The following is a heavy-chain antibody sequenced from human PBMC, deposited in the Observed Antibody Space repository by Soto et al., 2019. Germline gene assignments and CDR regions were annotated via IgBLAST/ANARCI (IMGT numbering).Heavy chain of an antibody. CDR1: GVSIRSYY. V-gene: IGHV4-59*01. D-gene: IGHD3-3*01. CDR2: IYYSGRT. CDR3: ARDMRYYDFSSGQTAFGWFDT. Sequence: QVQLQESGPGLVKPSETLSLSCTVSGVSIRSYYWSWIRQSPGKGLEWIGYIYYSGRTSYNPSLKSRVNILIDTSKKQFSLKMTSVTAADTALYFCARDMRYYDFSSGQTAFGWFDTWGQGLLVTVSS. J-gene: IGHJ5*02.